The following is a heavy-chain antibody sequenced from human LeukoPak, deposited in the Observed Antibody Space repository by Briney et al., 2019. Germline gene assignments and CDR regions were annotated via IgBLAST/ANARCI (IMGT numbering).Heavy chain of an antibody. CDR1: GFTFSSYS. V-gene: IGHV3-21*01. D-gene: IGHD5-18*01. CDR3: ATTGYSYGYPNYFDY. CDR2: ISSSSSYI. Sequence: GGSLRLSCAASGFTFSSYSMNWVCQAPGKGLEWVSSISSSSSYIYYADSVKGRFTISRDNAKNSLYLQMNSLRAEDTAVYYCATTGYSYGYPNYFDYWGQGTLVTVSS. J-gene: IGHJ4*02.